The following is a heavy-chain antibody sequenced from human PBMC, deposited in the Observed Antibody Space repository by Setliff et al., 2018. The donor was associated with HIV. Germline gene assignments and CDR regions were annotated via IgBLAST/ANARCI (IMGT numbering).Heavy chain of an antibody. D-gene: IGHD3-22*01. J-gene: IGHJ4*02. Sequence: SETLSLTCAVYGGSFSGYYWSWIRQPPGKGLEWIGEINHSGSTNYTPSLKSRVTISADTSKNQFSLKLRSVTAADTAVYWCAREDSSYHYFDSWGQGMLVTVS. CDR3: AREDSSYHYFDS. CDR2: INHSGST. V-gene: IGHV4-34*01. CDR1: GGSFSGYY.